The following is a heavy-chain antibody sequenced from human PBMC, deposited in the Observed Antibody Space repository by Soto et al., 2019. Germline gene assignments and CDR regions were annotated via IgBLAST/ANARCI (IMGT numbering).Heavy chain of an antibody. V-gene: IGHV3-48*02. J-gene: IGHJ4*02. CDR3: ASEYCGGDCYSGFDN. CDR2: ISSSSSTI. Sequence: EVQLVESGGGLVQPGGSLRLSCAASGFTFSSYSMNWVRQAPGKGLEWVSYISSSSSTIYYADSVKGRFTISRDNAKNSLYLQMNSLRDEDTAVYYCASEYCGGDCYSGFDNWGQGTLVTVSS. CDR1: GFTFSSYS. D-gene: IGHD2-21*02.